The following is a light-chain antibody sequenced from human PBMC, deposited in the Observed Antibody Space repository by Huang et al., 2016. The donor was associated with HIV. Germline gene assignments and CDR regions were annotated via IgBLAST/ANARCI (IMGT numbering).Light chain of an antibody. CDR2: QAV. CDR1: QSIIAW. V-gene: IGKV1-5*03. J-gene: IGKJ1*01. CDR3: QQYNGFPWT. Sequence: DIQLTQSPSTLSPSIGDRVIIACRANQSIIAWLAWYLQKPGKAPNLLIYQAVHFQTGVPARFSGSGSGTHFTLTIDSLQADDLGTYYCQQYNGFPWTFGQGTNVEV.